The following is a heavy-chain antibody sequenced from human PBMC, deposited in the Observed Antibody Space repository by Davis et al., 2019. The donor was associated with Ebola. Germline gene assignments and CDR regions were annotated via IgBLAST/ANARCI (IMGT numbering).Heavy chain of an antibody. J-gene: IGHJ6*02. V-gene: IGHV1-58*02. CDR2: IVVGSGNT. CDR3: AEGFDFWSGYPPYYNGMDV. Sequence: AASVKVSCNASGFTFTSSAMQWVRQARVQRLAWLGWIVVGSGNTNYAQKFQERVTITRDMSTSTAYMELSSLRSEDTAVYYCAEGFDFWSGYPPYYNGMDVWGQGTTVTVSS. D-gene: IGHD3-3*01. CDR1: GFTFTSSA.